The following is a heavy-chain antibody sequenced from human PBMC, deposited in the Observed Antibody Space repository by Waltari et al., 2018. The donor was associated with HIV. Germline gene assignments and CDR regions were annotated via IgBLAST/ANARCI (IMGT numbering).Heavy chain of an antibody. CDR3: ARMDYGSGTPPLDIYVMDV. CDR1: GYPIGHGVY. CDR2: VQQSGRA. J-gene: IGHJ6*02. V-gene: IGHV4-38-2*01. D-gene: IGHD3-10*01. Sequence: QLVLQESGPGLVRPSGTLSLTGSVSGYPIGHGVYRGWTRQPTGESLEWIATVQQSGRAYYRPSLNSRISISMDTSTNQFTLKITSVTAADTAVYYCARMDYGSGTPPLDIYVMDVWGQGTTVTVSS.